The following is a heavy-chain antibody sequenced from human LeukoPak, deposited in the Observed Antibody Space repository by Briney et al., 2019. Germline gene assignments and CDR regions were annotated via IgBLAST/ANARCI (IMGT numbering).Heavy chain of an antibody. CDR3: ATDFYDST. V-gene: IGHV3-15*07. CDR1: GFTFSNAW. CDR2: IKTKTNGGTT. J-gene: IGHJ5*02. Sequence: GGSLRLSCAASGFTFSNAWMNWVRQAPGKGLEWVGRIKTKTNGGTTDYAAPVKGRFTLSRDDSKTTLYLQMNSLQTEDTAVYYCATDFYDSTWGQGTLVTISS. D-gene: IGHD3-22*01.